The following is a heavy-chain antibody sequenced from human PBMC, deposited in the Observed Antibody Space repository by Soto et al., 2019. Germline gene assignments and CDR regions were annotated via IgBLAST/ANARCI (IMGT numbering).Heavy chain of an antibody. Sequence: ASVKFSCKASGYTFQTYDIIWVRQATGQVLECMVWVTPHSGFTVDXXKFQGRVXXTRDTSISTAXMELGXLRSDDTALYYCATHQYQQQVVNWDQGTRVTVSS. V-gene: IGHV1-8*02. CDR1: GYTFQTYD. CDR2: VTPHSGFT. CDR3: ATHQYQQQVVN. D-gene: IGHD2-15*01. J-gene: IGHJ4*02.